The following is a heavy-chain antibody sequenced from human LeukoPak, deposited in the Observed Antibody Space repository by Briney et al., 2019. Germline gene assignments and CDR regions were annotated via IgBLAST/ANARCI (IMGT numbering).Heavy chain of an antibody. CDR1: GGSITNTNY. CDR3: AREGGPYRPLDY. J-gene: IGHJ4*02. CDR2: VNLQGTT. Sequence: PSETLSLTCGVSGGSITNTNYWTWVRQPPGKGLEWIGEVNLQGTTNYNPSLMGRVAISVDTSENHISLQLTSVTAADTAVYYCAREGGPYRPLDYSGQGTLVTVSS. V-gene: IGHV4-4*02.